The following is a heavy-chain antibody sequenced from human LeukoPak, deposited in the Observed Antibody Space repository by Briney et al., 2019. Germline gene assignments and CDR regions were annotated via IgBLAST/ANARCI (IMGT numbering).Heavy chain of an antibody. CDR2: IYYSGST. D-gene: IGHD3-10*01. V-gene: IGHV4-39*01. CDR1: GGSISSSSYY. J-gene: IGHJ5*02. Sequence: SETLSLTCTVSGGSISSSSYYWGWIRQPPGKGLEWIGSIYYSGSTYYNPSLKSRVTISVDTSKNQFSLKLSSVTAADTAVYYCAALLLWFGEPNGAWFDPWGQGTLVTVSS. CDR3: AALLLWFGEPNGAWFDP.